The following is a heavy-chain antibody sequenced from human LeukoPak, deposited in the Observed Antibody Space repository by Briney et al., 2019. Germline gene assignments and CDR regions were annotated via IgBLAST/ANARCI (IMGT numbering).Heavy chain of an antibody. Sequence: GASVKVSCKASGDSSRANAIVWLRQAPGQRPEWMGWISAGNGNTKYSQTFQDRLTLTRDTAASTVYMDLSSLRPEDTAVYFCARERDDDPFDIWGQGTLVIVSS. CDR2: ISAGNGNT. CDR3: ARERDDDPFDI. V-gene: IGHV1-3*01. J-gene: IGHJ3*02. D-gene: IGHD1-1*01. CDR1: GDSSRANA.